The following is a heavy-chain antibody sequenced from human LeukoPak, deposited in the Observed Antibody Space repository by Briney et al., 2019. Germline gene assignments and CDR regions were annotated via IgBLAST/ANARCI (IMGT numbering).Heavy chain of an antibody. D-gene: IGHD2-2*01. CDR3: TTDENESTH. CDR1: GFTFSKAR. V-gene: IGHV3-15*01. CDR2: IKSKTDGGTT. J-gene: IGHJ4*02. Sequence: GGALRLSCAAPGFTFSKARMSWGRQAPGKGLEWVGRIKSKTDGGTTGYAAPVKGRFTISGDDSKNTLYLQMNSLKTEDTAVYYCTTDENESTHWGQGTLVTVSS.